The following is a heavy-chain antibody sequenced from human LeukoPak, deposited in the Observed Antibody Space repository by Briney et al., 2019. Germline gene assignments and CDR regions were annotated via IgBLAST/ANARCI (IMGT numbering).Heavy chain of an antibody. CDR2: IIPILGIA. CDR3: AREKTTVTTFNWFDP. J-gene: IGHJ5*02. V-gene: IGHV1-69*04. CDR1: AGTFSSYA. Sequence: SVKVSCKASAGTFSSYAISWVRQAPGQGLEWMGRIIPILGIANYAQKFQGRVTITAYKSTSTAYMELCSLRSEDTAVYYCAREKTTVTTFNWFDPWGQGTLVTVSS. D-gene: IGHD4-17*01.